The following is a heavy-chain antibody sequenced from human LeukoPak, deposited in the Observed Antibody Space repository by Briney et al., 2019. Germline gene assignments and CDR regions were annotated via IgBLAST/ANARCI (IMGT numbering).Heavy chain of an antibody. CDR3: ARDLPPRAEDIVVVPAAWWVDP. CDR2: TYYRSKWYN. D-gene: IGHD2-2*01. J-gene: IGHJ5*02. Sequence: SQTLSLTCALSGDSLSSNSAAWNWVRQSPSRGLEWLGRTYYRSKWYNDYAVSVKSRITINPDTSKNQFSLQLNSVTPEDTAVYYCARDLPPRAEDIVVVPAAWWVDPWGQGTLVTVSS. V-gene: IGHV6-1*01. CDR1: GDSLSSNSAA.